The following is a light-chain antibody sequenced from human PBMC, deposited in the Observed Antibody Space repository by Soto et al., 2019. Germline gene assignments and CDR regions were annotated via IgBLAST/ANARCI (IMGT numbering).Light chain of an antibody. J-gene: IGLJ1*01. CDR3: SSYTSSSTDV. V-gene: IGLV2-14*01. Sequence: QSALTQPASVSGSPGQSITISCTGSSSDVGGYNYVSWYQQHPGKAPKLMIYEVSRRPSGVSSRFSGSRSGNTASLTISGLQAEDEADYYCSSYTSSSTDVFGPGTKVTVL. CDR2: EVS. CDR1: SSDVGGYNY.